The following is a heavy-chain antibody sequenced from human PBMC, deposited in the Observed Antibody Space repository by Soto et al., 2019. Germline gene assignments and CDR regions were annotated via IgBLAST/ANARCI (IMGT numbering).Heavy chain of an antibody. CDR2: ISSSSSTI. CDR1: GFTFSSYS. Sequence: GGSLRLSCAASGFTFSSYSMNWVRQAPGKGLEWVSYISSSSSTIYYADSVKGRFTISRDNAKNSLYLQMNSLRDEDTAVYYCARDLRGRSSGSTNYDFWSGSNSAPVYGMDVWGQGTTVTVSS. CDR3: ARDLRGRSSGSTNYDFWSGSNSAPVYGMDV. J-gene: IGHJ6*02. D-gene: IGHD3-3*01. V-gene: IGHV3-48*02.